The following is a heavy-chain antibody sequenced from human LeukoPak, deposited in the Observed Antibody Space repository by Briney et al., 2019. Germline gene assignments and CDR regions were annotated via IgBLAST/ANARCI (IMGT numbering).Heavy chain of an antibody. CDR2: INWDGGST. CDR1: GFTFDEYG. D-gene: IGHD1-26*01. J-gene: IGHJ4*02. CDR3: ARDSFSGSSLDY. Sequence: GGSLRLSGAASGFTFDEYGMSWIRQAPGKGLEWVSSINWDGGSTAHADSVQGRFTISRDNAKNSLHLQMKSLRAEDTALYYCARDSFSGSSLDYWGQGTLVTVSS. V-gene: IGHV3-20*04.